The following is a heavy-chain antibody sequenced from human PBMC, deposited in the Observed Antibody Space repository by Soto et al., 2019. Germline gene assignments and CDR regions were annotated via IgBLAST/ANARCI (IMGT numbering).Heavy chain of an antibody. J-gene: IGHJ4*02. V-gene: IGHV4-59*01. CDR2: IYYSGST. D-gene: IGHD6-13*01. CDR1: GGSISSYY. CDR3: ARSSSSWYFAQLYYFDY. Sequence: SETLSLTCTVSGGSISSYYWSWIRQPPGKGLEWIGYIYYSGSTNYNPSLKSRVTISVDTSKNQFSLKLSSVTAADTAVYYCARSSSSWYFAQLYYFDYWGQGTLVTVSS.